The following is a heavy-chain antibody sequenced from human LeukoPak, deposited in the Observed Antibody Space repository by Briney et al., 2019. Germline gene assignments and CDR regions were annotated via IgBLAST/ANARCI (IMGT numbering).Heavy chain of an antibody. V-gene: IGHV1-2*02. D-gene: IGHD2-2*01. Sequence: ASVKVSCKASGYTFTGYYMHWVRQAPGQGLEWMGWINPNSGGTNYAQKFQGRVTMTRDTSISTAYMELSGLRSDDTAVYYCARDLPEEYQLQHTQFDYWGQGTLVTVSS. J-gene: IGHJ4*02. CDR2: INPNSGGT. CDR3: ARDLPEEYQLQHTQFDY. CDR1: GYTFTGYY.